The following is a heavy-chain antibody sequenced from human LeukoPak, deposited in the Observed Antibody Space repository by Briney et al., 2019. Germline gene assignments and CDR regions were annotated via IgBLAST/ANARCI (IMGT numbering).Heavy chain of an antibody. J-gene: IGHJ4*02. D-gene: IGHD1-26*01. CDR1: GFTFSDFA. CDR3: ANFASGSYYSGY. Sequence: GGSLRLSCAASGFTFSDFAMSWVRQAPGKGLEWVSTISGSGGSTYYADSVKGRFTISRDNSKNTLYLQMNSLRADDTAVYYCANFASGSYYSGYWGQGTLVTVFS. CDR2: ISGSGGST. V-gene: IGHV3-23*01.